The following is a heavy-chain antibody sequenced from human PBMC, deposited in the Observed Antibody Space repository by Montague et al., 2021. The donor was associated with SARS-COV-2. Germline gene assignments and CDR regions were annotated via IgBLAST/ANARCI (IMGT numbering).Heavy chain of an antibody. CDR2: INHSGST. CDR1: SGSFRGYY. D-gene: IGHD3-10*01. J-gene: IGHJ2*01. Sequence: SETLSLTCAVSSGSFRGYYWSWIRQPPGKGLEWIGEINHSGSTTYNPSLESRVSISVDTSNKQFSLKVTSVTAADTAVYYCARLGAITLVRGITKADFSNYGMDVWGRGTLVTVSS. V-gene: IGHV4-34*01. CDR3: ARLGAITLVRGITKADFSNYGMDV.